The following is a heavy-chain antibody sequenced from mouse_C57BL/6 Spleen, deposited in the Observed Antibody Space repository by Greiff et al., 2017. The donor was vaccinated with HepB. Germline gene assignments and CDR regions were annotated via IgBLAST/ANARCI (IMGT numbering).Heavy chain of an antibody. V-gene: IGHV1-54*01. CDR2: INPGSGGT. J-gene: IGHJ4*01. Sequence: VQLQQSGAELVRPGTSVKVSCKASGYAFTNYLIEWVKQRPGQGLEWIGVINPGSGGTNYNEKFKGKATLTADKSSSTAYMQLSSLTSEDSAVYFCARSVLRYYYAMGYWGQGTSVTVSS. D-gene: IGHD1-1*01. CDR1: GYAFTNYL. CDR3: ARSVLRYYYAMGY.